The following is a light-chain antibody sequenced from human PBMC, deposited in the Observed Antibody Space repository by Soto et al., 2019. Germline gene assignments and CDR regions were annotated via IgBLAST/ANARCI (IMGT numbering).Light chain of an antibody. V-gene: IGKV3-20*01. CDR1: QSVAKNY. CDR3: HQYATSPQT. J-gene: IGKJ1*01. CDR2: GAS. Sequence: EIVLTQSPGTLSLSPGERATLSCRASQSVAKNYLAWYKQAAGQAPRLLIYGASSRATGIPDRFSGGGSATDFTLTINRLEPEDSAVYYCHQYATSPQTFGQGTKGEI.